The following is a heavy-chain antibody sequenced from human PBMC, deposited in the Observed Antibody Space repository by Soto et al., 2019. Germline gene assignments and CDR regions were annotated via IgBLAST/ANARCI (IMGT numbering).Heavy chain of an antibody. CDR2: MWYDGRNK. J-gene: IGHJ6*02. Sequence: GGSLRLSCAASGFTFSSHGIHWVRQAPGKGLEWAAVMWYDGRNKYYADSVKGRFTISRDNSKNTVYLQMNSLRAEDTAVYYCAREDCSRTTFPGGYYGVDVWGQGTTVTVSS. V-gene: IGHV3-33*01. CDR3: AREDCSRTTFPGGYYGVDV. CDR1: GFTFSSHG. D-gene: IGHD2-2*01.